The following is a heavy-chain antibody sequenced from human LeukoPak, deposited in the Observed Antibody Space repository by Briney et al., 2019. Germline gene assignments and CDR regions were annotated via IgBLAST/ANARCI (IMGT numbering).Heavy chain of an antibody. CDR1: GGSISSYY. CDR3: ARSPGYCSSTSCYTENNWFDP. J-gene: IGHJ5*02. Sequence: SETLSLTCTVSGGSISSYYWSWIRQPPGKGLEWIGYIYYSGSTNYNPSLKSRVTISVDTSKNQFSLKLSSVTAADTAVYYCARSPGYCSSTSCYTENNWFDPWGQGTLVTVSS. V-gene: IGHV4-59*12. D-gene: IGHD2-2*02. CDR2: IYYSGST.